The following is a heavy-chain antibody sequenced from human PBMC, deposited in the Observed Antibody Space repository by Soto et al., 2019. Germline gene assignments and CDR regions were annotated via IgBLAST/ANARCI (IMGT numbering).Heavy chain of an antibody. V-gene: IGHV3-30*18. Sequence: GGSLRLSCAASGFTFSSYGMHWVRQAPGKGLEWVAVISYDGSNKYYADSVKGRFTISRDNSKNTLYLQMNSLRAEDTAVYYCAKDLLWFGECLLLDCYGMDVWGQGTTVTVSS. CDR2: ISYDGSNK. CDR3: AKDLLWFGECLLLDCYGMDV. CDR1: GFTFSSYG. D-gene: IGHD3-10*01. J-gene: IGHJ6*02.